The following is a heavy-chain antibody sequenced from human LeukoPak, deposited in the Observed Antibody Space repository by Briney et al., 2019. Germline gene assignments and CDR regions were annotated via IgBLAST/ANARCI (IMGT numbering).Heavy chain of an antibody. D-gene: IGHD3-22*01. J-gene: IGHJ3*02. CDR2: IYYTGTT. Sequence: PSETLSLTCTVSGGSISSSSYYWGWIRQSPGKGLEWIGSIYYTGTTYYSPSLKSRLTISVDTSENQFSLRLSSVTAADTAVYYCAREWLKGAFDIWGQGTIVTVSS. CDR1: GGSISSSSYY. CDR3: AREWLKGAFDI. V-gene: IGHV4-39*02.